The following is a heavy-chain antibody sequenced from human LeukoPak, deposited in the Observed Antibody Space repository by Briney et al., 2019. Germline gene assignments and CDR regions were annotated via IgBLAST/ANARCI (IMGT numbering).Heavy chain of an antibody. CDR1: GSTVSSNY. CDR3: ASRDKGYYYGMDV. CDR2: IYSGGST. V-gene: IGHV3-66*01. Sequence: GGSLRLSCAAPGSTVSSNYISCSRDTPGKGLEWVSLIYSGGSTYYADSVKGRFTISRDNSKNTLYLQMNSLRAEDTAVYYCASRDKGYYYGMDVWGQGTTVTVSS. D-gene: IGHD5-24*01. J-gene: IGHJ6*02.